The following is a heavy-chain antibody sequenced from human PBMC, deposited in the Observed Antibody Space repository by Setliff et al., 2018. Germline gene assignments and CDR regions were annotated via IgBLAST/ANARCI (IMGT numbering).Heavy chain of an antibody. CDR1: GFVFGTYG. Sequence: GESLKISCAASGFVFGTYGMHWVRQAPVKGLDWVAFVQFDGSNKYYADSVLGRFTISRDNIKNTAFLQMNSLRADDTAMYYCVASPSNKNGHFEYWGQGTLVTVSS. J-gene: IGHJ4*02. V-gene: IGHV3-30*02. CDR2: VQFDGSNK. CDR3: VASPSNKNGHFEY.